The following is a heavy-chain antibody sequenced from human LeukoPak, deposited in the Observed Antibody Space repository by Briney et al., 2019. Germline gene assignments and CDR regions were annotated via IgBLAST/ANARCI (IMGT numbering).Heavy chain of an antibody. D-gene: IGHD3-3*01. V-gene: IGHV4-39*01. CDR3: ARGRVSLEWLLHYYGMDV. J-gene: IGHJ6*02. CDR2: IYYSGST. Sequence: SETLSLTCTVSGGSISSSSYDWGWIRQPPGKGLEWIGSIYYSGSTYYNPSLKSRVTISVDTSKNQFSLKLSSVTAADTAVYYCARGRVSLEWLLHYYGMDVWGQGTTVTVSS. CDR1: GGSISSSSYD.